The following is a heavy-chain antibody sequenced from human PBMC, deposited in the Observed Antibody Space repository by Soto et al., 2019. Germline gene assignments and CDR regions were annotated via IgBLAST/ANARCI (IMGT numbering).Heavy chain of an antibody. V-gene: IGHV3-72*01. D-gene: IGHD6-19*01. CDR3: AMLGGWSGGSSGMDV. J-gene: IGHJ6*02. Sequence: EVQLVESGGGLVQPGGSLRLSCAASGLIFSDYHMDWVRQAPGKELEWVGRIRRKANSYTTEYAASVEGRFTISRDDSKNSLYLQMNSLKSEDTAVYYCAMLGGWSGGSSGMDVWGQGTTVTVSS. CDR2: IRRKANSYTT. CDR1: GLIFSDYH.